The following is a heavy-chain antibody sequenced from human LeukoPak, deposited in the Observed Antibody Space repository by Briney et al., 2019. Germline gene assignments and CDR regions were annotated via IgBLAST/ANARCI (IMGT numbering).Heavy chain of an antibody. CDR3: AGQPWGYHSWFDP. CDR1: GGSISNSSYY. V-gene: IGHV4-39*01. Sequence: SETLSLTCNVFGGSISNSSYYWGWIRQPPGRGLEWMGGIYYPGSTYCKPSLKSRLTISIDTSNNQFFLKLTSVTAEDTAVYYCAGQPWGYHSWFDPWGQGSLVTVSS. CDR2: IYYPGST. J-gene: IGHJ5*02. D-gene: IGHD5-12*01.